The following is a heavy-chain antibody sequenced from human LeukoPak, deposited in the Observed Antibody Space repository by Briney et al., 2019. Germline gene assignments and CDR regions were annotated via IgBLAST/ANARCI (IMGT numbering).Heavy chain of an antibody. D-gene: IGHD4-17*01. CDR2: VNPNGGAT. CDR3: ARKPKSHYGCHGLFN. CDR1: GYTFTSYY. V-gene: IGHV1-46*01. Sequence: GASVKVSCKASGYTFTSYYIHWVRQAPGQGLEWMGIVNPNGGATTYAQKFQGRVTLTRDTSTTTVYMELSSLRSEDTAVYYCARKPKSHYGCHGLFNWGQGNPGTVSP. J-gene: IGHJ6*01.